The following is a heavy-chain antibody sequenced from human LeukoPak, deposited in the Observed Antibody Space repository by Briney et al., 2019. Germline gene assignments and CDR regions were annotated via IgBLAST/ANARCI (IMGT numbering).Heavy chain of an antibody. CDR3: ARGSLYGSGSHDY. CDR1: GFTFSSYA. CDR2: ISYDGSNK. Sequence: GRSLRLSCAASGFTFSSYAMHWVRQAPGKGLGWVAVISYDGSNKYYADSVTGRFTLSRDNSKNTLYLQMNSLRAEDTAVYYCARGSLYGSGSHDYWGQGTLVTVSS. V-gene: IGHV3-30*04. J-gene: IGHJ4*02. D-gene: IGHD3-10*01.